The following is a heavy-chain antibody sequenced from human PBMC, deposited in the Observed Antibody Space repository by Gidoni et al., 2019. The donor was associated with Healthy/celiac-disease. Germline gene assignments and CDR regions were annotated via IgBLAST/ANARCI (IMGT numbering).Heavy chain of an antibody. CDR1: GGSISSSSYY. D-gene: IGHD6-19*01. V-gene: IGHV4-39*01. CDR3: ARRGWRSGWYVWFDP. CDR2: IYYSGST. J-gene: IGHJ5*02. Sequence: QLQLQESGPGLVKPSETLSLTCTVSGGSISSSSYYWGWIRQPPGKGLEWIGSIYYSGSTYYNPSLKSRVTISVDTSKDQFSLKLSSVTAADTAVYYCARRGWRSGWYVWFDPWGQGTLVTVSS.